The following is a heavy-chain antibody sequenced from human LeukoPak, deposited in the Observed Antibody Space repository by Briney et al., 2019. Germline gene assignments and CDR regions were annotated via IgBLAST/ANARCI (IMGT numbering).Heavy chain of an antibody. J-gene: IGHJ6*03. CDR3: ARSPRVRYFDRDYYYYYMDV. D-gene: IGHD3-9*01. V-gene: IGHV4-39*07. CDR2: IYYSGST. CDR1: GGSISSSSYY. Sequence: PSETLSLTCTVSGGSISSSSYYWGWIRQPPGKGLEWIGSIYYSGSTYYNPSLKSRVTISVHTSKNQFSLKLSSVTAADTAVYYCARSPRVRYFDRDYYYYYMDVWGKGTTVTVSS.